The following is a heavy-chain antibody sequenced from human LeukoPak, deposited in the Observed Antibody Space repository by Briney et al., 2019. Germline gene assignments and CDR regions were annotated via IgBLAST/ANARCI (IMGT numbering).Heavy chain of an antibody. CDR2: IYTSGST. CDR1: GGSISSYY. V-gene: IGHV4-4*07. Sequence: PSETLSLTCTVSGGSISSYYWSWIRQPAGKGLEWIGRIYTSGSTNYNPSLKSRVTMSVDTSKNQFSLKLSSVTAADTAVYYCARIVRYNWNDVYFDYWGQGTLVTVSS. J-gene: IGHJ4*02. CDR3: ARIVRYNWNDVYFDY. D-gene: IGHD1-1*01.